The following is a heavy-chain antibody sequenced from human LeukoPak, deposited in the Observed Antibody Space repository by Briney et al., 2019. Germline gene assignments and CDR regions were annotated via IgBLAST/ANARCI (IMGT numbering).Heavy chain of an antibody. CDR3: ARGLHDV. D-gene: IGHD3-3*01. V-gene: IGHV3-48*01. Sequence: GGSLRLSCAASEFTFGSYSMNWVRQAPGKGLEWVSYITNSGNSKSYADSVKGRFTISRDNTKNSLYLQMNGLRAEDTAVYYCARGLHDVWGQGTLVTVSS. CDR2: ITNSGNSK. J-gene: IGHJ4*02. CDR1: EFTFGSYS.